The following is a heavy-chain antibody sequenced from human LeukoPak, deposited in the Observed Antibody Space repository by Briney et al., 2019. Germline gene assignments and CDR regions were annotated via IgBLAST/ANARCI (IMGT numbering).Heavy chain of an antibody. V-gene: IGHV4-38-2*02. CDR1: GYSISSGYY. CDR3: ARAVSTYFDRDAFDI. CDR2: IYTSGST. Sequence: SETLSLTCTVSGYSISSGYYWGWIRQPPGKGLEWIGRIYTSGSTNYNPSLKSRVTMSVDTSKNQFSLKLSSVTAADTAVYYCARAVSTYFDRDAFDIWGQGTMVTVSS. J-gene: IGHJ3*02. D-gene: IGHD3-9*01.